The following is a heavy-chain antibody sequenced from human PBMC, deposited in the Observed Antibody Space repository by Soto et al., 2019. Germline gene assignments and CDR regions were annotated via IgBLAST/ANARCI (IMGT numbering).Heavy chain of an antibody. Sequence: QVQLQQSGEGLVKPSQTLSLTCAVSGGSVSSNSVAWNWIRQSPSRGLEWLGRTSYRSKWFNEYAVSVKGRITIHADTSKNQFSLQLNSVTPEDTAVYYCARASYSSGWYNCFDSWGQGTLVSVSS. J-gene: IGHJ5*01. CDR2: TSYRSKWFN. V-gene: IGHV6-1*01. D-gene: IGHD6-19*01. CDR3: ARASYSSGWYNCFDS. CDR1: GGSVSSNSVA.